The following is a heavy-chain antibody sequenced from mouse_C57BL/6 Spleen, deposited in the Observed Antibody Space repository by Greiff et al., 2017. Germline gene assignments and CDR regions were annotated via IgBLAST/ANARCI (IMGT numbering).Heavy chain of an antibody. Sequence: EVMLVESGGGLVKPGGSLKLSCAASGFTFSDYGMHWVRQAPEKGLEWVAYLSSGSSTIYYADTVKGRFTISRDNAKNTLFLQLTSLRSEDTAMXYCARPYGGYNSWYFDVWGTGTTVTVSS. V-gene: IGHV5-17*01. J-gene: IGHJ1*03. CDR1: GFTFSDYG. CDR2: LSSGSSTI. D-gene: IGHD2-3*01. CDR3: ARPYGGYNSWYFDV.